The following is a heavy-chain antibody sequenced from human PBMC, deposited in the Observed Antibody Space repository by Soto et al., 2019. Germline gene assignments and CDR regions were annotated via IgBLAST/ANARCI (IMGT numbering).Heavy chain of an antibody. D-gene: IGHD5-12*01. CDR3: ARSTRYSGPVDY. Sequence: TLSLTCTVSGGSISSGGYYWSWTRQHPGKGLEWIGYIYYSGSTYYNPSLKSRVTISVDTSKNQFSLKLSSVTAADTAVYYCARSTRYSGPVDYWGQGTLVTVSS. CDR2: IYYSGST. CDR1: GGSISSGGYY. J-gene: IGHJ4*02. V-gene: IGHV4-31*03.